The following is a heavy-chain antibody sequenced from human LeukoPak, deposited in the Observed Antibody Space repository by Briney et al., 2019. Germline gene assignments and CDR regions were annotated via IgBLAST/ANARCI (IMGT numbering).Heavy chain of an antibody. Sequence: WXXVISXDXSXXXYAXPVKXRXTISRDNSKNTLYLQMNSLRGEXTAVYYCAKDYLGASHTFDIWGQGTMVSVSS. CDR2: ISXDXSXX. CDR3: AKDYLGASHTFDI. D-gene: IGHD1-26*01. V-gene: IGHV3-30*18. J-gene: IGHJ3*02.